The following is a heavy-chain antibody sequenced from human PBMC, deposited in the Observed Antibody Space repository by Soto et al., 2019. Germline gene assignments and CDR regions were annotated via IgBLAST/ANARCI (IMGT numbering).Heavy chain of an antibody. CDR3: ARRSLNDYILGSRRNYYYYYYMDV. Sequence: QLQLQESGPGLVKPSETLSLTCTVSGGSISSSSYYWGWIRQPPGKGLEWIGSIYYSGSTYYNPSLKSRVTISVDTSKNQFSLKLISVTAADTAEYYCARRSLNDYILGSRRNYYYYYYMDVWGKGTTVTVSS. V-gene: IGHV4-39*01. CDR2: IYYSGST. CDR1: GGSISSSSYY. J-gene: IGHJ6*03. D-gene: IGHD3-16*01.